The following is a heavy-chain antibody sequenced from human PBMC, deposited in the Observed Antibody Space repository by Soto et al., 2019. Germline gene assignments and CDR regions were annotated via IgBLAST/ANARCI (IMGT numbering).Heavy chain of an antibody. CDR3: ARDGHYSSSWYEGPAFTYYFDY. J-gene: IGHJ4*02. D-gene: IGHD6-13*01. CDR1: GFTFSSYS. Sequence: GGSLRLSCAASGFTFSSYSMNWVRQAPGKGLEWVSYISSSSSTIYYADSVKGRFTISRDNDKNSLYLQMNSLRDEDTAVYYCARDGHYSSSWYEGPAFTYYFDYWGQGTLVTVSS. V-gene: IGHV3-48*02. CDR2: ISSSSSTI.